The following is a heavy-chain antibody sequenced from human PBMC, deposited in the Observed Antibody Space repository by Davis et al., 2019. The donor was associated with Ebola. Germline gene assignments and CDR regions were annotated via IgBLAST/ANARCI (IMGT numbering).Heavy chain of an antibody. J-gene: IGHJ2*01. V-gene: IGHV1-8*01. Sequence: ASVKVSCKASGYTFTSYDINWVRQATGQGLEWMGWMNPNSGNTGYAQKFQGRVTMTRNTSISTAYMELSSLRSEDTAVYYCARDANYYGADWYFDLWGRGTLVTVSS. D-gene: IGHD3-10*01. CDR1: GYTFTSYD. CDR3: ARDANYYGADWYFDL. CDR2: MNPNSGNT.